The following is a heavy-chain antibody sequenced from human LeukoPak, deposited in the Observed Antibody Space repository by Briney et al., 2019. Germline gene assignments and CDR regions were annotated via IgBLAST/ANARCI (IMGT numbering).Heavy chain of an antibody. CDR2: ISSTGST. J-gene: IGHJ3*02. D-gene: IGHD3-3*01. Sequence: SQTLSLTCTVSGGSISSGGHYWSWIRQPAGKGLEYLGRISSTGSTNYNPSLRSRVTISADTSKNHFSLKLSSVTAADTAVYYCARPRQRITIFGVVTEPDAFDIWGQGTMVTVSS. CDR1: GGSISSGGHY. CDR3: ARPRQRITIFGVVTEPDAFDI. V-gene: IGHV4-61*02.